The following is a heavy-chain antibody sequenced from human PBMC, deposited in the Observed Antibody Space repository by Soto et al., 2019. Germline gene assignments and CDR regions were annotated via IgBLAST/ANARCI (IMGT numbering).Heavy chain of an antibody. V-gene: IGHV4-39*01. Sequence: QLQLQESGPGLVKPSETLSLTCTVSGGSVSSSTYYWGWIRQSPGKGLEWIGSDYYTGNTYYNPSLNSRVTVSVDTSNNQFSLKLSSVTAADTAVYYCARLGAWFEPFEYWGQGTLVTVSS. CDR1: GGSVSSSTYY. CDR3: ARLGAWFEPFEY. CDR2: DYYTGNT. J-gene: IGHJ4*02. D-gene: IGHD3-10*01.